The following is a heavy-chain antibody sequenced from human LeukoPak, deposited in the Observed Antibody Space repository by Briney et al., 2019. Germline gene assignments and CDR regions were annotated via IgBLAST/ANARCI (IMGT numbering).Heavy chain of an antibody. CDR3: ASYSRNYGWFDP. CDR2: IYYSGST. V-gene: IGHV4-30-4*01. CDR1: GFSFKSYW. D-gene: IGHD4-11*01. J-gene: IGHJ5*02. Sequence: LRLSCAASGFSFKSYWMTWVRQPPGKGLEWIGYIYYSGSTYYNPSLKSRVTISVDTSKNQFSLKLSSVTAADTAVYYCASYSRNYGWFDPWGQGTLVTVSS.